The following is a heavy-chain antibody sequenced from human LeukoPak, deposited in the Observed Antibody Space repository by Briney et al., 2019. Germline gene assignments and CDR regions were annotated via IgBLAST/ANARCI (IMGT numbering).Heavy chain of an antibody. CDR2: IGTASDT. CDR1: GFTFGSFD. V-gene: IGHV3-13*01. Sequence: GGSLRLSCAASGFTFGSFDMHWVRQPTGQGLEWVSTIGTASDTYYPGSVEGRFTLSRDNAKNSLYLQMNSLTAGDTAVYYCARGPPRGKYYYMDVWSKGTTVTVSS. D-gene: IGHD1-1*01. CDR3: ARGPPRGKYYYMDV. J-gene: IGHJ6*03.